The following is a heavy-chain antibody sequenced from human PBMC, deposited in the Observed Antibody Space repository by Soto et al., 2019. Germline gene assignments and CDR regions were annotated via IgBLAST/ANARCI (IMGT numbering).Heavy chain of an antibody. CDR2: ISGGGDTT. J-gene: IGHJ4*02. CDR3: AKGRGGSGSLTPRVDL. CDR1: GFTFNNYA. V-gene: IGHV3-23*01. D-gene: IGHD3-10*01. Sequence: EVQLLESGGGLVQPGGSLRLSCAASGFTFNNYAMTWVRQAPGKGLEWVSAISGGGDTTSYADSVKGRFTVSRDGSKNTRDLQISSLRAEDTALYYCAKGRGGSGSLTPRVDLWGQGTLVTVSS.